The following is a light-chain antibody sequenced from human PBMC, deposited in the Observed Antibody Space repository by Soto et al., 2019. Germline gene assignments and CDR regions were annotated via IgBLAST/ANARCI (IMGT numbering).Light chain of an antibody. CDR3: SSYAGSNTYV. V-gene: IGLV2-8*01. CDR1: SSDVGGYNF. CDR2: EVS. Sequence: QSVLTQPPSASESPGQSVTISCTGTSSDVGGYNFVSWYQQHPGKAPKLIIYEVSKRPSGVPDRFSGSKSGNTASLTVTGLQAEDEADYYCSSYAGSNTYVFGTGTKLTVL. J-gene: IGLJ1*01.